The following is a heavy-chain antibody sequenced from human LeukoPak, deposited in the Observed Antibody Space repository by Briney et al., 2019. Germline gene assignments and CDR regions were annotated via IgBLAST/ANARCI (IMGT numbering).Heavy chain of an antibody. D-gene: IGHD3-9*01. CDR2: IYHSGST. J-gene: IGHJ5*02. CDR3: ARGCDYDILTGYSPGNWFDP. CDR1: GGSISSGGYS. Sequence: PSETLSLTCAVSGGSISSGGYSWSWIRQPPGKGLEWIGYIYHSGSTYYNPSLKSRVTISVDRSKNQFSLKLSSVTAADTAVYYCARGCDYDILTGYSPGNWFDPWGQGTLVTVSS. V-gene: IGHV4-30-2*01.